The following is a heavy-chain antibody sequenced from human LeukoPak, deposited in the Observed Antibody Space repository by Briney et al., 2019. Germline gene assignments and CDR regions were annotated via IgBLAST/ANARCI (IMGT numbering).Heavy chain of an antibody. CDR3: ACMLATIRGADY. J-gene: IGHJ4*02. Sequence: PSETLSLTCTVSGGTINAYYWSWIRQPPGKGLEWIGYIYYSGSTNYNPSLKSRVSISVDTSKTHFSLNLRSVTAADTAIYYCACMLATIRGADYWGQGTLVTVSS. CDR2: IYYSGST. V-gene: IGHV4-59*08. D-gene: IGHD5-12*01. CDR1: GGTINAYY.